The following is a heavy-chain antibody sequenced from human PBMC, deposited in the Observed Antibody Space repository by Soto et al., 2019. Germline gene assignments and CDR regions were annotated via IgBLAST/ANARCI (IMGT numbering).Heavy chain of an antibody. J-gene: IGHJ3*01. Sequence: GRCLRLSXVGSGLNLSDSYMSWIRQAPGKGLEWVAYISTLSTYTNSAQSVRRRFTVSRDNAQRSLFLQMNSLRADDWAVYFCARHSKLGSGWFDAFDVWGQGTMDAVSS. V-gene: IGHV3-11*06. CDR2: ISTLSTYT. CDR1: GLNLSDSY. D-gene: IGHD6-19*01. CDR3: ARHSKLGSGWFDAFDV.